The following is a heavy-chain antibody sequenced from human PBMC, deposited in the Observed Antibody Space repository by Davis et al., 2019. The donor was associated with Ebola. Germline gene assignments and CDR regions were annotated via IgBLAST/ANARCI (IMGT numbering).Heavy chain of an antibody. Sequence: ASVKVSCKASGYTFTGYYMHWVRQAPGQGLEWMGRINPNSGGTNYAQKFQGRVTMTTDTSTSTAYMEVGILRSDDTAVYYCARELPYQPLSYWGQGTLVTVSS. D-gene: IGHD2-2*01. CDR1: GYTFTGYY. CDR3: ARELPYQPLSY. CDR2: INPNSGGT. V-gene: IGHV1-2*06. J-gene: IGHJ4*02.